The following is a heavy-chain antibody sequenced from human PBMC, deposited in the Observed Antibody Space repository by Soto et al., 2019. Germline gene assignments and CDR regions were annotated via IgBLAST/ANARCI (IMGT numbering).Heavy chain of an antibody. Sequence: GGSLRLSCAASGFTFSSYSMNWVRQAPGKGLEWVSSISSSSSYIYYAASVKGRFTISRDNARNSLYLQMNSLRAEETAVYYCARVRSGRGGSLPYYDFWSGSLAHDYYGMDVWGQGTTVTVSS. V-gene: IGHV3-21*01. D-gene: IGHD3-3*01. CDR2: ISSSSSYI. CDR3: ARVRSGRGGSLPYYDFWSGSLAHDYYGMDV. J-gene: IGHJ6*02. CDR1: GFTFSSYS.